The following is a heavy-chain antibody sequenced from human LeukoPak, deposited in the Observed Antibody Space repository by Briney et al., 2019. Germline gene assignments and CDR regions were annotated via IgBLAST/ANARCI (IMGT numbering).Heavy chain of an antibody. Sequence: PGGSLRLSCAASGFTFSSYSMNWVRQAPGKGLEWIGEINHSGSTNYNPSLKSRVTISVDTSKNQFSLKLSSVTAADTAVYYCARDHRIAAAGGALDYWGQGTLVTVSS. D-gene: IGHD6-13*01. CDR2: INHSGST. V-gene: IGHV4-34*01. J-gene: IGHJ4*02. CDR1: GFTFSSYS. CDR3: ARDHRIAAAGGALDY.